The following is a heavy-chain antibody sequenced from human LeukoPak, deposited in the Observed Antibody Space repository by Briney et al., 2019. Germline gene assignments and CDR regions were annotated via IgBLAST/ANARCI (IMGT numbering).Heavy chain of an antibody. D-gene: IGHD2-15*01. CDR2: LKEDVSAR. CDR3: ARDRESSSKGHFDY. J-gene: IGHJ4*02. CDR1: GFSISSHW. Sequence: GGSLRLSCVASGFSISSHWMSWVRQAPGKGLEWVASLKEDVSARNLVDSVKGRFTISTDNAKNSLYLQMNSLRVEDTAVYYCARDRESSSKGHFDYWGQGTLVTVSS. V-gene: IGHV3-7*01.